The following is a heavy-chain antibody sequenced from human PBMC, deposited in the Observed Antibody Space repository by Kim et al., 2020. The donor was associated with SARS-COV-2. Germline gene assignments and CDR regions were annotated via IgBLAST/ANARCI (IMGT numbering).Heavy chain of an antibody. D-gene: IGHD2-2*01. CDR3: ASSMYCSSTSCYRKNYYYYGMDV. V-gene: IGHV4-59*01. J-gene: IGHJ6*02. CDR2: IYYSGST. Sequence: SETLSLTCTVSGGSISSYYWGWIRQPPGKGLEWIGYIYYSGSTNYNPSLKSRVTISVDTSKNQFSLKLSSVTAADTAVYYCASSMYCSSTSCYRKNYYYYGMDVWGQGTTVTVSS. CDR1: GGSISSYY.